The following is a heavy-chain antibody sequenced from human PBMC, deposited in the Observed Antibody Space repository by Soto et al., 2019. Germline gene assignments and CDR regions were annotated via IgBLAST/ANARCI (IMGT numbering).Heavy chain of an antibody. CDR1: GFTFSSYA. CDR3: AKGGGYYYYYMDV. D-gene: IGHD5-12*01. V-gene: IGHV3-23*01. Sequence: EVQLLESGGGLVQPGGSLRLSCAASGFTFSSYAMSWVRQAPGKGLEWVSAISGSGGSTYYADSVKGRFTISRDNSKNTLYLQINSLRAEDTAVYYCAKGGGYYYYYMDVWGKGTTVTVSS. J-gene: IGHJ6*03. CDR2: ISGSGGST.